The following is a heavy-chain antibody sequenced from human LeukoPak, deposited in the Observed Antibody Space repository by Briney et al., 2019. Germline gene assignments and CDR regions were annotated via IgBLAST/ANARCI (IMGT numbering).Heavy chain of an antibody. CDR3: ARGREAYWSQTYGSGSYYKRDPYYFDY. D-gene: IGHD3-10*01. Sequence: GSSVKVSCKASGGTFSSYTISWVRQAPGQGLEWMGRIIPILGIANYAQKFQGRVTITADKSTSTAYMELSSLRSEDTAVYYCARGREAYWSQTYGSGSYYKRDPYYFDYWGQGTLVTVSS. V-gene: IGHV1-69*02. CDR2: IIPILGIA. J-gene: IGHJ4*02. CDR1: GGTFSSYT.